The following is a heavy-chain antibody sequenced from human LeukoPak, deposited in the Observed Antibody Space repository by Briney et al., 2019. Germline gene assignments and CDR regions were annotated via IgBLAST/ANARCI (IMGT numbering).Heavy chain of an antibody. D-gene: IGHD5-12*01. J-gene: IGHJ6*03. CDR2: INHSGST. V-gene: IGHV4-34*01. CDR1: GGSFSGYY. Sequence: SETLSLTCAVYGGSFSGYYWSWIRQPPGKGLEWIGEINHSGSTNYNPSLKSRVTISVDTSKNQFSLKLSSVAAADTAVYYCASGYSGYDFWYYYMDVWGKGTTVTASS. CDR3: ASGYSGYDFWYYYMDV.